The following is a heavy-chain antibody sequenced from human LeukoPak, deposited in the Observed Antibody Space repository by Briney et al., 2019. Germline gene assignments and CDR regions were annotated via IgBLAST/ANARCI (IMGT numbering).Heavy chain of an antibody. D-gene: IGHD5-24*01. J-gene: IGHJ4*02. CDR3: ARDQWLQSQRYFDY. V-gene: IGHV3-48*03. CDR1: GFTFSSYE. Sequence: GGSLRHSCAASGFTFSSYEMNWVRQAPGKGLEWVSYISSSGSTIYYADSVKGRFTISRDNAKNSLYLQMNSLRAEDTAVYYCARDQWLQSQRYFDYWGQGTLVTVSS. CDR2: ISSSGSTI.